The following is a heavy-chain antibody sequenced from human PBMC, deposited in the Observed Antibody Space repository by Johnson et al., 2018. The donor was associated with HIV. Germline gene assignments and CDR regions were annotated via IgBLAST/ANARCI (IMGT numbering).Heavy chain of an antibody. CDR3: AKDVGGWELVLDAFDI. V-gene: IGHV3-30*02. CDR2: IRYDGSNK. Sequence: QVQLVESGGGVVQPGGSLRLSCAASGFTFSSYGMHWVRQAPGKGLEWVAFIRYDGSNKYYADSVKGRFTISRDNSKNTLYRQMNSLRAGDTAVYYCAKDVGGWELVLDAFDIWGQGTMVTVSS. J-gene: IGHJ3*02. D-gene: IGHD1-26*01. CDR1: GFTFSSYG.